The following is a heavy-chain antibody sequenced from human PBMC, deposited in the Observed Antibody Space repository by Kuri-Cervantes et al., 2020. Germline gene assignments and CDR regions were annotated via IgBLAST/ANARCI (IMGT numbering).Heavy chain of an antibody. CDR1: GYTFTSYG. Sequence: ASVKVSCKASGYTFTSYGISWVRQAPGQGLEWMGWISAYNGNTNYAQKLQGRVTMTTDTSTSTAYMELRSLRSDDTAVYYCARAWGDILTGYWGDAFDIWGQGTMVTVSS. CDR2: ISAYNGNT. J-gene: IGHJ3*02. CDR3: ARAWGDILTGYWGDAFDI. D-gene: IGHD3-9*01. V-gene: IGHV1-18*01.